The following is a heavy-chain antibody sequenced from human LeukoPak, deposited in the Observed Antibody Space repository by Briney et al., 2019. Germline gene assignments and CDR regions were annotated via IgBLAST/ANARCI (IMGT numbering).Heavy chain of an antibody. V-gene: IGHV3-53*01. Sequence: GGSLRLSCAASGFTVSSNYMSWVRQAPGKGLEWVSVIYNNGNTYYADSVKGRFTISRDNSKNTLYLQMNSLRAEGTAVYYCAREVTGGNPFDYWGQGTLVTVSS. D-gene: IGHD4-23*01. CDR2: IYNNGNT. CDR1: GFTVSSNY. CDR3: AREVTGGNPFDY. J-gene: IGHJ4*02.